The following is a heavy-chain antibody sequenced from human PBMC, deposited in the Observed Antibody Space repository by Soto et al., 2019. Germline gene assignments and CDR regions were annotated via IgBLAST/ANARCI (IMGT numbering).Heavy chain of an antibody. V-gene: IGHV3-30*18. Sequence: GGSLRLSCAASGFTFSSYGMHWVRQAPGKGLEWVAVISYDGSNKYYADSVKGRFTISRDNSKNTLYLQMNSLRAEDTAVYYCAKEGYYYGSGSPDGMDVWGQGTMVTVSS. CDR1: GFTFSSYG. CDR3: AKEGYYYGSGSPDGMDV. J-gene: IGHJ6*02. CDR2: ISYDGSNK. D-gene: IGHD3-10*01.